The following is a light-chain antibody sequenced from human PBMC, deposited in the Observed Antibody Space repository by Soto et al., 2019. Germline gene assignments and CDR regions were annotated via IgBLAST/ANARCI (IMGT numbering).Light chain of an antibody. CDR2: DAS. V-gene: IGKV1-5*01. Sequence: IQMTQSPSTLSASVGDRVTITCRASQTISNWLAWYQQKPGKAPKLLIYDASSLHSGVPSRFSGSGSGTEFTLTISNLQAEDVAVYYCQQYLTIPRTFGQGTKLEIK. CDR3: QQYLTIPRT. J-gene: IGKJ2*01. CDR1: QTISNW.